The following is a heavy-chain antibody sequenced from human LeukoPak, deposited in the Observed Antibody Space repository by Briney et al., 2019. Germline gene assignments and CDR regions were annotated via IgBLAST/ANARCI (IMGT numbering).Heavy chain of an antibody. CDR2: ISGTSGYI. D-gene: IGHD6-6*01. CDR3: ARDPLGSSAYYYYLDV. V-gene: IGHV3-21*01. CDR1: GFTFSSYT. J-gene: IGHJ6*03. Sequence: PGGSLRLSCAASGFTFSSYTMNWVRQAPGKGLEWVSSISGTSGYIYYADSVKGRFTISRDNAKNSLYLQMNSLRDEDTAVYYCARDPLGSSAYYYYLDVWGKGTTVTVSS.